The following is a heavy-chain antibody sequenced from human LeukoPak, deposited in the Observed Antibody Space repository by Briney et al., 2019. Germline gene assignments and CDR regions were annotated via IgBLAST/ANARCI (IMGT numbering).Heavy chain of an antibody. V-gene: IGHV1-8*01. CDR3: ARGLDTSGSYRPYDAFDI. Sequence: AAVKVSCKASGYTFTSYDINWVRQATGQGLEWMGWMSPNSDYTGYAQKFQGRVTMTRNTSISTAYMAPSSLRFDDTAAYSCARGLDTSGSYRPYDAFDIWAQGPMVTVSS. CDR1: GYTFTSYD. CDR2: MSPNSDYT. D-gene: IGHD1-26*01. J-gene: IGHJ3*02.